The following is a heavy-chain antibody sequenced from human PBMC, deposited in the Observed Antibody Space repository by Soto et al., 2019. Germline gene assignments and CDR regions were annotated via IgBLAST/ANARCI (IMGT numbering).Heavy chain of an antibody. V-gene: IGHV5-51*01. J-gene: IGHJ4*02. CDR2: IYPGDSDT. Sequence: PGESLKISCMGSGYKVSTWHNFTSYWIAWVRQMPGEGLEWMGIIYPGDSDTRYSPSFQGQVTISADKSINSVYLQWSSLKASDTATYYCARLSSSSEPFDYWGQGTLVTVSS. D-gene: IGHD6-6*01. CDR3: ARLSSSSEPFDY. CDR1: GYKVSTWHNFTSYW.